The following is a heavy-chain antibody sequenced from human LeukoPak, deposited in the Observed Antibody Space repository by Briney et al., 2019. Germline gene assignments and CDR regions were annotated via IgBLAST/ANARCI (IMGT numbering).Heavy chain of an antibody. CDR1: GYTFTSYA. V-gene: IGHV1-3*01. CDR3: ARDVVHSPKYNWFDP. CDR2: INAGNGNT. Sequence: GASVKVSCKASGYTFTSYAMHWVRQAPGQRLEWMGWINAGNGNTKYSQKFQGRVTITRDTSASTAYMELSSLRSEDTAVYYCARDVVHSPKYNWFDPWGQGTLVTVSS. J-gene: IGHJ5*02. D-gene: IGHD2/OR15-2a*01.